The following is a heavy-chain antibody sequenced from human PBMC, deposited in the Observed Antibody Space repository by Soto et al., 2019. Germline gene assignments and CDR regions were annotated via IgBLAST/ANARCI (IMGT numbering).Heavy chain of an antibody. CDR2: ISWDGGST. CDR3: AKGERCSSTSCYAGFVRRSEMDV. V-gene: IGHV3-43*01. Sequence: GALRLSCAASGFTFDDYTMHWVRQAPGKGLEWVSLISWDGGSTYYADSVKGRFTISRDNSKNSLYLQMNSLRTEDTALYYCAKGERCSSTSCYAGFVRRSEMDVWGQGTTVTVSS. CDR1: GFTFDDYT. J-gene: IGHJ6*02. D-gene: IGHD2-2*01.